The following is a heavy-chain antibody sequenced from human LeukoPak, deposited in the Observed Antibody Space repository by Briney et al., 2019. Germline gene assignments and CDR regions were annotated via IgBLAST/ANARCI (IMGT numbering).Heavy chain of an antibody. CDR1: GFTFSSYS. V-gene: IGHV3-21*01. J-gene: IGHJ6*02. CDR3: ARDGSLGQLVTYDMDV. Sequence: GGSLRLSCAASGFTFSSYSMNWVRQAPGKGLEWVSSISRSSSYIYYADSVKGRFTISRDNAKNSLYLQMNSLRAEDTAVYYCARDGSLGQLVTYDMDVWGQGTTVTVSS. D-gene: IGHD6-6*01. CDR2: ISRSSSYI.